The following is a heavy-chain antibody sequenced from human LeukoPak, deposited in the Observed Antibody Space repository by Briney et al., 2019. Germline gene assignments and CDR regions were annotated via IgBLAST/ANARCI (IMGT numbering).Heavy chain of an antibody. J-gene: IGHJ4*02. CDR1: GGSISSYY. D-gene: IGHD6-13*01. Sequence: PSETLSVTCTVSGGSISSYYWSWIRQPAGNGLEWIGRIYTSGSTNYNPSLKSRATMSVDTSKNQFSLKLSSVTAADTAVYYCARSSVSYSSSWEFDYWGQGTLVTVSS. CDR3: ARSSVSYSSSWEFDY. V-gene: IGHV4-4*07. CDR2: IYTSGST.